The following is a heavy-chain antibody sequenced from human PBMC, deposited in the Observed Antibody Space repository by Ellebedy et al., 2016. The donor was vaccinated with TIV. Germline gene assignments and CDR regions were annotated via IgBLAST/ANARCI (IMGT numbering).Heavy chain of an antibody. Sequence: PGGSLRLSCVASGFTFNSYWMQWVRQAPGKGLVWVSGINSDGSSTFYADSVKGRFTISRDNSMTTLYLEMNSLRAEDTAVYYCARDLDKSSGWYGGAAYWGQGTLVTVSS. J-gene: IGHJ4*02. V-gene: IGHV3-74*01. D-gene: IGHD6-19*01. CDR3: ARDLDKSSGWYGGAAY. CDR1: GFTFNSYW. CDR2: INSDGSST.